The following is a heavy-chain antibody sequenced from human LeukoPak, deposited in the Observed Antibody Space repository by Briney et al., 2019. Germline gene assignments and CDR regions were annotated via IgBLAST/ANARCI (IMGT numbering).Heavy chain of an antibody. CDR3: ARDLSPGSYYYGMDV. D-gene: IGHD3-10*01. CDR1: GGSFSGYY. Sequence: PSETLSLTCAVYGGSFSGYYWSWIRQPPGKGLEWIGEIDHSGSTDYNPSLKSRVTISVDTSKNQFSLKLSSVTAADTAVYYCARDLSPGSYYYGMDVWGQGTTVTVSS. J-gene: IGHJ6*02. V-gene: IGHV4-34*01. CDR2: IDHSGST.